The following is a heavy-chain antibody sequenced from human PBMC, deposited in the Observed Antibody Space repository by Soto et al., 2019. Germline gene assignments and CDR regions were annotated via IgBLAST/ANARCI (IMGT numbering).Heavy chain of an antibody. CDR2: INAGNGNT. CDR3: AGGFVAGYCSSTSCLNDY. D-gene: IGHD2-2*01. Sequence: ASVKVSCKASGYTFTSYGISWVRQAPGQGLEWMGWINAGNGNTKYAQKLQGRVTMTRDTSASTAYMELSSLRSEDTAVYYCAGGFVAGYCSSTSCLNDYWGQGTLVTVSS. V-gene: IGHV1-18*01. CDR1: GYTFTSYG. J-gene: IGHJ4*02.